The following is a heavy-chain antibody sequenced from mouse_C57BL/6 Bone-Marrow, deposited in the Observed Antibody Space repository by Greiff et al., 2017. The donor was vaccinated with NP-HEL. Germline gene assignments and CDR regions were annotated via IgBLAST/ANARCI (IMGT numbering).Heavy chain of an antibody. CDR2: IRNKANGYTT. V-gene: IGHV7-3*01. Sequence: EVMLVESGGGLVQPGGSLSLSCAASGFTFTDYYMSWVRQPPGKALEWLGFIRNKANGYTTEYSASVKGRFTISRDNSQSILYLQMNALRAEDSATYYCALGVTTKGFDYWGQGTTLTVSS. CDR3: ALGVTTKGFDY. CDR1: GFTFTDYY. D-gene: IGHD2-2*01. J-gene: IGHJ2*01.